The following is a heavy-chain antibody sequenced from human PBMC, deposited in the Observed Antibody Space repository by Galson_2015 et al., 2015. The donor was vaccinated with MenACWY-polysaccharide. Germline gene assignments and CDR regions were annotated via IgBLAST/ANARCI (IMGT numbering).Heavy chain of an antibody. CDR1: GDSIIRGYW. CDR3: GKNGDYAIDD. Sequence: ATLSLTCAVSGDSIIRGYWWSWVRQPPGKGLEWIGEIHHSGSTNYNPSLKSRVTIPVDNSKNRFSLRLSSVTAADTAVFYCGKNGDYAIDDWGQGTLVIVSS. J-gene: IGHJ4*02. CDR2: IHHSGST. V-gene: IGHV4-4*02. D-gene: IGHD2-21*01.